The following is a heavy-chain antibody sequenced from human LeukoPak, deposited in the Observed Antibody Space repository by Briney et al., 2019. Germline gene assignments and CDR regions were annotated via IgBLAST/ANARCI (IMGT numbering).Heavy chain of an antibody. D-gene: IGHD6-6*01. CDR3: AKDNYTSSSQNWYFDL. V-gene: IGHV4-59*01. Sequence: SETLSLTCTVSGGSISSFYWSWIRQPPGKGLEWIGYIYYSGSTNHNPSLKSRVTISVDTSRNQFSLKLSSVTAADTAVYYCAKDNYTSSSQNWYFDLWGRGTLVTVSS. J-gene: IGHJ2*01. CDR2: IYYSGST. CDR1: GGSISSFY.